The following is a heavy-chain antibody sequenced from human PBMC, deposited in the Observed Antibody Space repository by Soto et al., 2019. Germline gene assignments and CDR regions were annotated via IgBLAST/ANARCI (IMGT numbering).Heavy chain of an antibody. Sequence: PSETKSLTNTFSDLYISSYYLSLIRQTPGKGLEWIGYIYYSGSTNYNPSLKSRVTISVDTSKNQFSLKLSSVTAADTAVYYCARGIAVAGSYYFDYWGQGTLVTVSS. CDR3: ARGIAVAGSYYFDY. CDR1: DLYISSYY. D-gene: IGHD6-19*01. CDR2: IYYSGST. J-gene: IGHJ4*02. V-gene: IGHV4-59*01.